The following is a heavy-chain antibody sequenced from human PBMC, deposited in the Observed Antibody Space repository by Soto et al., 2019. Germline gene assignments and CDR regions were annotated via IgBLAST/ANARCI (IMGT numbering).Heavy chain of an antibody. CDR1: GYTFTSNY. D-gene: IGHD2-2*01. CDR3: ARQYCTGTSCYPYFDY. V-gene: IGHV1-46*01. J-gene: IGHJ4*01. Sequence: ASVKVSCKASGYTFTSNYLHWIRQAPGQGREWMGTINPGIGSTTYAENFQGRVAMTRDTSTSTVHLELSSLRFEDTAVYYCARQYCTGTSCYPYFDYWGHATLVTVSS. CDR2: INPGIGST.